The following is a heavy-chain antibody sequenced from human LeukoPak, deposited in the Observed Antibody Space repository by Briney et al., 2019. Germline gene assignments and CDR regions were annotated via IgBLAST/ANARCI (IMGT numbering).Heavy chain of an antibody. CDR3: ARSGLWELLDRGCDN. J-gene: IGHJ4*02. CDR1: GGSIKNYY. Sequence: SETLSLTCTVSGGSIKNYYWSWIRQPPGKGLEWIGYIFYSGSTSYNPSLKSRVTIPVDTSKNQFSLKLSSVTAADTAVYYCARSGLWELLDRGCDNWRQGTLVTVSS. D-gene: IGHD1-26*01. V-gene: IGHV4-59*01. CDR2: IFYSGST.